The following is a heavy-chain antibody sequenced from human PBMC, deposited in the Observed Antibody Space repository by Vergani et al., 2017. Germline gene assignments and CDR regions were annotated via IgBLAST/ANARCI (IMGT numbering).Heavy chain of an antibody. CDR1: GVSISSSY. CDR2: IYYSGST. V-gene: IGHV4-59*01. D-gene: IGHD1-26*01. CDR3: ARDRERAFDI. Sequence: QVQLQQSGPGLVKPSETLSLTCTVSGVSISSSYWSWIRPPPGRGLEWIGYIYYSGSTNYNPSLRSRVTISVDTSRNQFSLKLSSVSAADTAVYYCARDRERAFDIWGQGTMVTVFS. J-gene: IGHJ3*02.